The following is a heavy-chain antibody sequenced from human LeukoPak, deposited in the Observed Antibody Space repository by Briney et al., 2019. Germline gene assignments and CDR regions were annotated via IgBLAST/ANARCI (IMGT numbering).Heavy chain of an antibody. Sequence: PSETLSLTCTVSGDSMSSNYYWSWIRQPPGKGLEWIGYIYHSGSTNYNPSLKSRVTISVDTSKNQFSLNLSSVTAADTAVYYCARRRAVVAGPTFDYWGQGTLVTVSS. CDR3: ARRRAVVAGPTFDY. CDR2: IYHSGST. J-gene: IGHJ4*02. CDR1: GDSMSSNYY. V-gene: IGHV4-59*08. D-gene: IGHD6-19*01.